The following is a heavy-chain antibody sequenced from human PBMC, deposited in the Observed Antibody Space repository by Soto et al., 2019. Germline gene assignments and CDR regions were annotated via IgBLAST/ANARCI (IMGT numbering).Heavy chain of an antibody. CDR1: GFTFGAYA. J-gene: IGHJ4*02. D-gene: IGHD2-21*02. Sequence: GGSLRLSCTSSGFTFGAYAMGWVRQAPRKGLEWVGFIRNKGYSGTTEYAASVKGRFTISRDDTKNIAYLQMNSLIIDDTAVYYCTRVVCGPDCPPYYFDFWGQGTLVTVSS. CDR2: IRNKGYSGTT. V-gene: IGHV3-49*04. CDR3: TRVVCGPDCPPYYFDF.